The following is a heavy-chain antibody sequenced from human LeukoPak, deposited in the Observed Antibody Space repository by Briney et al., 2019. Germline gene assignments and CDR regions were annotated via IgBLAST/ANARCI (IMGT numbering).Heavy chain of an antibody. V-gene: IGHV1-8*01. D-gene: IGHD2-15*01. CDR2: MNPNSGNT. Sequence: ASVKVSCKASGYTFTSYDINWVRQATGQGLEWMGWMNPNSGNTGYAQKFQGRVTMTRNTSISTAYMELSSLRSEDTAVYYCARGADYCSGGSCYSNWFDPWGQGTLGTVSS. CDR3: ARGADYCSGGSCYSNWFDP. CDR1: GYTFTSYD. J-gene: IGHJ5*02.